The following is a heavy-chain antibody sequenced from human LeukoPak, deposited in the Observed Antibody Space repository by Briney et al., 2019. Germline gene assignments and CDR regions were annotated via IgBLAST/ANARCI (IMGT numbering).Heavy chain of an antibody. D-gene: IGHD4-17*01. J-gene: IGHJ6*03. Sequence: SETLSLTCTVSGGSISSYYWSWTRQPPGKGLEWIGYIYYSGSTNYNPSLKSRVTISVDTSKNQFSLKLSSVTAADTAVYYCAYGYYMDVWGKGTTVTVSS. CDR1: GGSISSYY. V-gene: IGHV4-59*01. CDR2: IYYSGST. CDR3: AYGYYMDV.